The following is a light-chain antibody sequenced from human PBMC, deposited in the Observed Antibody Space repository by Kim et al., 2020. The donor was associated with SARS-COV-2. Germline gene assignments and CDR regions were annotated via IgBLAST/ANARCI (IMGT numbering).Light chain of an antibody. CDR1: QSISTN. V-gene: IGKV1-39*01. Sequence: SASVGDRVTITCLASQSISTNLNWYQQKSGKAPKLLIYAASSLQGGVPSRFSGSGSGTDFTLTISSLQPEDSATYYCQQSNSTPLTFGGGTRVEI. CDR2: AAS. CDR3: QQSNSTPLT. J-gene: IGKJ4*01.